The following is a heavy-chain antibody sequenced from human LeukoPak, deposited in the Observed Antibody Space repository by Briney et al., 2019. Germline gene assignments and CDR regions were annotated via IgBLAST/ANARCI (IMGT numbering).Heavy chain of an antibody. Sequence: GASVKVSCKASGYTFTSYGISWVRQAPGQGLEWMGWISAYNGNTNYAQKLQGRVTMTTDISTSTAYMELRSLRSDDTAVYYCATQITMVRGVMDLNYYYYGMDVWGQGTTVTVSS. V-gene: IGHV1-18*01. D-gene: IGHD3-10*01. CDR3: ATQITMVRGVMDLNYYYYGMDV. CDR2: ISAYNGNT. J-gene: IGHJ6*02. CDR1: GYTFTSYG.